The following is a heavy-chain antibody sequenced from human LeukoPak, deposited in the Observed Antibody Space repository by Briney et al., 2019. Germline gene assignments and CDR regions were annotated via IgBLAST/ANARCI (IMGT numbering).Heavy chain of an antibody. CDR3: ARGGIAARFAY. CDR1: GFTFSSYE. Sequence: GGSLRLSCAASGFTFSSYEMNWVRQAPGKGLEWVSYISSGSSSIFYADSVKGRFTISRDNSKNSLYLQMNSLRVEDTAVYYCARGGIAARFAYWGQGTLVTVSS. V-gene: IGHV3-48*03. D-gene: IGHD6-6*01. CDR2: ISSGSSSI. J-gene: IGHJ4*02.